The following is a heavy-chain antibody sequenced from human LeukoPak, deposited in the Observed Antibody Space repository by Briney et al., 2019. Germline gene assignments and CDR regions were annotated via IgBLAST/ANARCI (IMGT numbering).Heavy chain of an antibody. D-gene: IGHD3-22*01. CDR3: TTEGAYYYDSSGLEDAFDI. CDR2: ISSSSSTI. CDR1: GFTFSSYS. J-gene: IGHJ3*02. Sequence: PGRSLRLSCAASGFTFSSYSMNWVRQAPGKGLEWVSYISSSSSTIYYADSVKGRFTISRDNAKNSLYLQMNSLRAEDTAVYYCTTEGAYYYDSSGLEDAFDIWGQGTMVTVSS. V-gene: IGHV3-48*04.